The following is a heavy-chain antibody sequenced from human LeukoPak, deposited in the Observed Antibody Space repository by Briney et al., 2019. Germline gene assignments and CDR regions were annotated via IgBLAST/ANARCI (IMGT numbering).Heavy chain of an antibody. CDR1: GYTFTSYG. J-gene: IGHJ4*02. D-gene: IGHD6-19*01. CDR3: ARFAVHRRITVAGQFGLDY. CDR2: ISAYNGNT. Sequence: ASVKVSCKASGYTFTSYGISWVRQAPGQGLEWMGWISAYNGNTNYAQKLQGRVTMTTDTSTSTVYMELSSLRSEDTAVYYCARFAVHRRITVAGQFGLDYWGQGTLVSVSS. V-gene: IGHV1-18*01.